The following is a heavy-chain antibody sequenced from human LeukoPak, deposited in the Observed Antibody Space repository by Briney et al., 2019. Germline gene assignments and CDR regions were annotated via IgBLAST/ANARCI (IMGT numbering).Heavy chain of an antibody. D-gene: IGHD2-15*01. CDR3: ARGGYCSGGSCYPSVDY. CDR1: GGSVSSGSYY. CDR2: IYYSGST. Sequence: SETLSLTCTVSGGSVSSGSYYWSWIRQAPGKGLEWIGYIYYSGSTNYNPSLKSRVTISVDTSKNQFSLKLSSVTAADTAVYYCARGGYCSGGSCYPSVDYWGQGTLVTVSS. J-gene: IGHJ4*02. V-gene: IGHV4-61*01.